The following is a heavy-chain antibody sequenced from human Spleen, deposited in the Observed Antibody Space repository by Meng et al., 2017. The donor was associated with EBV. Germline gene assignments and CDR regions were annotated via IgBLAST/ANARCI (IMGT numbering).Heavy chain of an antibody. CDR2: IYYTGST. J-gene: IGHJ3*01. Sequence: QVQLRESGPGLEKPSRTLSLTCTVSGGSLNSGSFCWSWIRQPPGKGLEWIGSIYYTGSTYYNPSLNSRVIISVDTSKNQFSLKLSSVTAADTAVYYCARQTGDYGDLTFGVDVWGQGTMVTVSS. D-gene: IGHD4-17*01. CDR1: GGSLNSGSFC. V-gene: IGHV4-39*07. CDR3: ARQTGDYGDLTFGVDV.